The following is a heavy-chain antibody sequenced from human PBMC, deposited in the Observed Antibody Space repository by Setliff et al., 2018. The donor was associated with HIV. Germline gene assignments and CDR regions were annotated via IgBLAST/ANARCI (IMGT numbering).Heavy chain of an antibody. CDR2: THCSGSS. CDR1: GGSITRTPYY. Sequence: SETLSLTCTVSGGSITRTPYYWGWIRQPPGKGLEWIGSTHCSGSSYYSPSLRSRVTMSVDTSKDQFSLRLYSVTAADTAVYFCARQAWHSGRNGYFFDYWGQGMLVTVSS. CDR3: ARQAWHSGRNGYFFDY. D-gene: IGHD3-22*01. J-gene: IGHJ4*02. V-gene: IGHV4-39*07.